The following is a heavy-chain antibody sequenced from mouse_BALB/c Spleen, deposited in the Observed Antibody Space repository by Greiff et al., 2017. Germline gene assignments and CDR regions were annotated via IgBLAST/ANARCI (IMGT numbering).Heavy chain of an antibody. D-gene: IGHD2-4*01. CDR3: ARDSTMIAYYAMDY. J-gene: IGHJ4*01. Sequence: VKLMESGPGLVAPSQSLSITCTVSGFSLTSYGVHWVRQPPGKGLEWLGVIWAGGSTNYNSALMSRLSISKDNSKSQVFLKMNSLQTDDTAMYYCARDSTMIAYYAMDYWGQGTSVTVSS. CDR2: IWAGGST. CDR1: GFSLTSYG. V-gene: IGHV2-9*02.